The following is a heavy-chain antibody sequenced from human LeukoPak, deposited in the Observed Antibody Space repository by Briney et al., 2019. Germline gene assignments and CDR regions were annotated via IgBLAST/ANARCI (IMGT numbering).Heavy chain of an antibody. Sequence: GGSLRLSCAASGFVFSNYWMHWVRQGPGKGLVWVSRINSDGSSTIYADSVKGRFTISRDNAKNTLYLQMDSLRAEDTAVYYCARGFRAFDFWAQGTMVTVSS. CDR2: INSDGSST. CDR1: GFVFSNYW. V-gene: IGHV3-74*01. CDR3: ARGFRAFDF. J-gene: IGHJ3*01.